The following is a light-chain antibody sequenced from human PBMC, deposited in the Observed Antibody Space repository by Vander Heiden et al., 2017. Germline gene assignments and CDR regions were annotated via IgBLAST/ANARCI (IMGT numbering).Light chain of an antibody. CDR1: QSVSTW. CDR3: QQYDTYGT. Sequence: DIQLTQSPSTLSASIGDRVIITCRASQSVSTWLAWYQQKPGKAPKLLIDKASSLESGVPSRFSGSGSGTEFTLTISSLQPDDFATYYCQQYDTYGTFGQGTKVDIK. V-gene: IGKV1-5*03. CDR2: KAS. J-gene: IGKJ1*01.